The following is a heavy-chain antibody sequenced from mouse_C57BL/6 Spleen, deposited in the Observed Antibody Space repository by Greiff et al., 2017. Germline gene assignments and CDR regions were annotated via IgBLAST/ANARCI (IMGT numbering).Heavy chain of an antibody. CDR2: IWSGGST. CDR1: GFSLTSYG. D-gene: IGHD1-1*01. Sequence: VQGVESGPGLVQPSQSLSITCTVSGFSLTSYGVHWVRQSPGKGLEWLGVIWSGGSTDYNAAFISRLSISKDNSKSQVFFKMNSLQADDTAIYYCASCSSYDAMDYWGQGTSVTVSS. J-gene: IGHJ4*01. CDR3: ASCSSYDAMDY. V-gene: IGHV2-2*01.